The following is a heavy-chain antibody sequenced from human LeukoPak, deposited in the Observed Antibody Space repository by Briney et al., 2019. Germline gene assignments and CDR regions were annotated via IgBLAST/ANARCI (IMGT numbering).Heavy chain of an antibody. J-gene: IGHJ6*03. V-gene: IGHV1-69*01. Sequence: GSSVKVSCKASGGTFSSYAISWVRQAPGQGLEWMGGIIPIFGTANYAQKFQGRVTITADESTSTAYMELSSLRSEDTAVYYCARPRFPDYRLSGRDYYYMDVWGKGTTVTVSS. CDR3: ARPRFPDYRLSGRDYYYMDV. CDR1: GGTFSSYA. CDR2: IIPIFGTA. D-gene: IGHD3-16*01.